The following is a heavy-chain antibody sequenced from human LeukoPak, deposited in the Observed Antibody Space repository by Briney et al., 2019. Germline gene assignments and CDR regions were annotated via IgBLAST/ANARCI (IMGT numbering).Heavy chain of an antibody. Sequence: SHTLALTCTFSGGSISSGGYYWSWIRQPPGKGLEWIGYIYYSGSTYYNPSLKSRVTISVDTSKNQSSLKLSSVTAADTAVYYCTREHCSSTSCYLDYWGQGTLVTVSS. CDR3: TREHCSSTSCYLDY. CDR2: IYYSGST. V-gene: IGHV4-31*03. D-gene: IGHD2-2*01. J-gene: IGHJ4*02. CDR1: GGSISSGGYY.